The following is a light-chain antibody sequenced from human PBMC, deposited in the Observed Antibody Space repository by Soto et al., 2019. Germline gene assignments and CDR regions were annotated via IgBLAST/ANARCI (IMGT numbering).Light chain of an antibody. CDR2: DVN. Sequence: QSALTQPASVSGSPGQSSTISCTGTSSDVGGLNYVSWYQQHPGKAPKLMIYDVNDRPSGVSDRFSGSKSGNTASLTISGLQAEDEADYFCSSYSSGTTHVVFGGGTKLTVL. V-gene: IGLV2-14*03. J-gene: IGLJ2*01. CDR1: SSDVGGLNY. CDR3: SSYSSGTTHVV.